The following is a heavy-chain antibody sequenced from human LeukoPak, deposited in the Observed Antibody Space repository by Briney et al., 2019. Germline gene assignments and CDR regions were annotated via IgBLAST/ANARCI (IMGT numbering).Heavy chain of an antibody. Sequence: GGSLRLSCAVSGFIIGNHGMHWVRQAAGKGLEWVAMISHDGRAEYYRDSVKGRLTISRDNSNNMLYLQMNSLRVEDTAVYYCAKDWGSSGWYNWFDPWGQGTLVTVSS. CDR1: GFIIGNHG. J-gene: IGHJ5*02. V-gene: IGHV3-30*18. CDR3: AKDWGSSGWYNWFDP. CDR2: ISHDGRAE. D-gene: IGHD6-19*01.